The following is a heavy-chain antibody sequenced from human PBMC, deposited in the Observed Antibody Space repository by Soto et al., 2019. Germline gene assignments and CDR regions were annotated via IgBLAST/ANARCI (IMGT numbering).Heavy chain of an antibody. D-gene: IGHD2-8*01. CDR1: GFTFSSYA. CDR3: AKELNGRRGDLFDP. Sequence: EVQLLESGGGLVQPGGSLRLSCAASGFTFSSYAMSWVRQAPGKGLEWVSAISGSGGSTYYADSVKGRFTISRDNSKNALDRQMNSMRGEDTAVYYCAKELNGRRGDLFDPWGQGTLVTVSS. CDR2: ISGSGGST. V-gene: IGHV3-23*01. J-gene: IGHJ5*02.